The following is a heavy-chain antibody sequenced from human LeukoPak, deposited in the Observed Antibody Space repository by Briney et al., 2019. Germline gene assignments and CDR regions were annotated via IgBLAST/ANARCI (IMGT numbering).Heavy chain of an antibody. V-gene: IGHV3-33*01. CDR1: GFTFSSYG. Sequence: PGGSLRLSCAASGFTFSSYGMHWVRQAPGKGLEWVAVIWYDGSNKYYADSVKGRFTISRDNSKNTLYLQMNSLRAEDTAVYYCAREGSSCSAYFDYWGQGTLVTVSS. CDR2: IWYDGSNK. J-gene: IGHJ4*02. CDR3: AREGSSCSAYFDY. D-gene: IGHD2-2*01.